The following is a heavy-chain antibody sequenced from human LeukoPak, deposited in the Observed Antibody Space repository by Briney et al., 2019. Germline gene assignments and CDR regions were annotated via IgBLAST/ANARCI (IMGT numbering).Heavy chain of an antibody. CDR1: GFTFSSYG. CDR3: ARSGTSGNYFDY. Sequence: HPGRSLRLSCAASGFTFSSYGMHWVRQAPGKGLEWVAVIWYDGSNKYYADPVKGRFTISRDNSKNTLYLQMNSLRAEDTAVYYCARSGTSGNYFDYWGQGTLVTVSS. V-gene: IGHV3-33*01. CDR2: IWYDGSNK. D-gene: IGHD2-2*01. J-gene: IGHJ4*02.